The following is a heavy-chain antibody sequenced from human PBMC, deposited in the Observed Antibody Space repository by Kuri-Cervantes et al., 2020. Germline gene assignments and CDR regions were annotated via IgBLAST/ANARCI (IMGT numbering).Heavy chain of an antibody. CDR1: GGSFSGYY. CDR2: INHSGST. D-gene: IGHD5/OR15-5a*01. CDR3: VRDLRDESVYHFDY. Sequence: SETLSLTCAVYGGSFSGYYWSWIRQPPGKGLEWTGEINHSGSTNYNPSLKSRVTISVDTSKNQFSLKLNSVTAADTAVYYCVRDLRDESVYHFDYWGQGTLVTVSS. J-gene: IGHJ4*02. V-gene: IGHV4-34*01.